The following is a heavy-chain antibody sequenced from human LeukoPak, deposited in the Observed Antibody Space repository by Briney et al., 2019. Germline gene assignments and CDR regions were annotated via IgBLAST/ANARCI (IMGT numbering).Heavy chain of an antibody. CDR3: VRDETLWTLDW. D-gene: IGHD1-1*01. V-gene: IGHV3-74*03. Sequence: GGSLRLSCAASGFTFSGHWIHWVRQAPGMGLVWVSRINEDGTDSMYAESVKGRFTISRDNAKNTVYLQMNSLRAEDTAVYHCVRDETLWTLDWWGQGTLVSVSS. CDR2: INEDGTDS. CDR1: GFTFSGHW. J-gene: IGHJ4*02.